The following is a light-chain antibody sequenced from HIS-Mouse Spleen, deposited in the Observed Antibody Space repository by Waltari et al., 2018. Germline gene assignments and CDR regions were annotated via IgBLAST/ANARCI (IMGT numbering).Light chain of an antibody. CDR3: CSYAGSSTWV. J-gene: IGLJ3*02. V-gene: IGLV2-23*01. CDR2: EGS. CDR1: SSDVWSYNL. Sequence: QSALTQPASVSGSPGPSITISCPGTSSDVWSYNLVSWYQQHPGKAPKLMIYEGSKRPSGVSNRFSGSKSGNTASLTISGLQAEDEADYYCCSYAGSSTWVFGGGTKLTVL.